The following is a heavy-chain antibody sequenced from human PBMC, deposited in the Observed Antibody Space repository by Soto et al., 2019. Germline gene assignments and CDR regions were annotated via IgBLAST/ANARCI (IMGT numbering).Heavy chain of an antibody. J-gene: IGHJ4*02. Sequence: ASVKVSCKASGYTFTSYGISWVRQAPGQGLEWMGWISAYNGNTNYAQKLQGRVTMTTDTSTSTAYMELRSLRSDDTAVYYCARDPPGDFWSGYPNIDYWGQGTLVTVSS. V-gene: IGHV1-18*01. CDR3: ARDPPGDFWSGYPNIDY. CDR1: GYTFTSYG. CDR2: ISAYNGNT. D-gene: IGHD3-3*01.